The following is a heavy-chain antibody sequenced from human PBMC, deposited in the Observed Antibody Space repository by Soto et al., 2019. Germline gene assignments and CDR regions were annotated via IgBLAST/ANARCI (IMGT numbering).Heavy chain of an antibody. Sequence: QVQLVQSGAEVKKPGASVKVSCKASGYTFTSYAINWVRQAPGQGLEWMGWISTYNGNTNYAQKLQGRVTCTTDTSTSTAYMELRSLRSDDTAVYYCARTFYYDSSGYYSPVDYWGQGTLVTVS. CDR3: ARTFYYDSSGYYSPVDY. CDR2: ISTYNGNT. D-gene: IGHD3-22*01. V-gene: IGHV1-18*01. J-gene: IGHJ4*02. CDR1: GYTFTSYA.